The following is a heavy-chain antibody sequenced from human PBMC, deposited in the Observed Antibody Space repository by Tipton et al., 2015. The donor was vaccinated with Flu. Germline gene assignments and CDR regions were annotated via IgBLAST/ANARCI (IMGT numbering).Heavy chain of an antibody. CDR3: ARSGVGAPYFDY. D-gene: IGHD1-26*01. Sequence: TLSLTCTVSGGSVSSGSYYWSWIRQPPGKGLEWIGYIYYSGSTNYNPSLKSRVTISVDTSKSQFSLKLSSVTAADTAVYYCARSGVGAPYFDYWGQGTLVTVSS. CDR2: IYYSGST. V-gene: IGHV4-61*01. J-gene: IGHJ4*02. CDR1: GGSVSSGSYY.